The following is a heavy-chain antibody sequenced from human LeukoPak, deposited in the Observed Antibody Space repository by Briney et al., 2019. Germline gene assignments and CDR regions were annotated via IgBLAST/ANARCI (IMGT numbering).Heavy chain of an antibody. CDR3: ARDPSTVTTFWFDP. Sequence: GGSLRLSCAASGFTFSDYYMSWIRQAPGKGLEGGSYISSSGSTIYYADSVKGRFTISRDNAKNSLYLQMNSLRAEDTAVYYCARDPSTVTTFWFDPWGQGTLVTVSS. V-gene: IGHV3-11*01. CDR2: ISSSGSTI. D-gene: IGHD4-17*01. CDR1: GFTFSDYY. J-gene: IGHJ5*02.